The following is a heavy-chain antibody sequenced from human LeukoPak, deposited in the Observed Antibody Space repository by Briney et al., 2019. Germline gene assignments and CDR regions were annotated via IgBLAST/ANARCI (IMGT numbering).Heavy chain of an antibody. CDR2: IIPMFDTP. CDR3: ARRGTSGWNNWFDP. CDR1: GGTFSRNA. D-gene: IGHD6-19*01. V-gene: IGHV1-69*13. Sequence: GASVKVSCKASGGTFSRNAINWVRQAPGQGLEWMGGIIPMFDTPNYAQKFQGRVTITADESTTTAYMELSRLTSNDTAVYYCARRGTSGWNNWFDPWGQGTLVTVSS. J-gene: IGHJ5*02.